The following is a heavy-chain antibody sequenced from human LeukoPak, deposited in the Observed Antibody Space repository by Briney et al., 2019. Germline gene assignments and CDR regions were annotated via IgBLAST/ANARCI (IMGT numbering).Heavy chain of an antibody. D-gene: IGHD6-19*01. CDR1: GFTFSSYS. CDR3: ARDISSGWYFDY. Sequence: PGGSLRLFCAASGFTFSSYSMNWVRQAPGKGLEWVSSISSSSSYIYYADSVKGRFTISRDNAKNSLYLQMKSLRAEDTALYYCARDISSGWYFDYWGQGTLVTVSS. CDR2: ISSSSSYI. V-gene: IGHV3-21*04. J-gene: IGHJ4*02.